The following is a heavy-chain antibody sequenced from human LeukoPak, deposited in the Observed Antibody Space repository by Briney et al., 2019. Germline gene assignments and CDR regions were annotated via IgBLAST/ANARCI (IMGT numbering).Heavy chain of an antibody. CDR3: ARAVTGTTSLIDY. CDR1: GYSISSGYY. CDR2: IYHSGST. D-gene: IGHD1-7*01. J-gene: IGHJ4*02. Sequence: SETLSLTCTVSGYSISSGYYWGWIRQPPGKGLEWIGSIYHSGSTNYNPSLKSRVTISVDTSKNQFSLKLSSVTAADTAVYYCARAVTGTTSLIDYWGQGTLVTVSS. V-gene: IGHV4-38-2*02.